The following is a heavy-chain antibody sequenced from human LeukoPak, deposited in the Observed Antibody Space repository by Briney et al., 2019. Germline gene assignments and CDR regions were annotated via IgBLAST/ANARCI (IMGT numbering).Heavy chain of an antibody. CDR2: INHSGST. V-gene: IGHV4-34*01. CDR3: ARVTGYMIEDYFDY. D-gene: IGHD3-22*01. Sequence: SETLSLTCAVYGGSFSGYYWSWICQPPGKGLEWIGEINHSGSTNYNPSLKSRVTISVDTSKNQFSLRLRSVTAADTAVYYCARVTGYMIEDYFDYWGQGTLVTVSS. CDR1: GGSFSGYY. J-gene: IGHJ4*02.